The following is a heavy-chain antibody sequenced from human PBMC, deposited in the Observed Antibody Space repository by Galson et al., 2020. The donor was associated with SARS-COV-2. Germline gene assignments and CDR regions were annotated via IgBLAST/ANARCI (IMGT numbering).Heavy chain of an antibody. Sequence: ASETLSLTCTVSGGSISTSSFYWGWIRQFPGKGLEWIGSIHYSGTTYYNPSLQSRVTISIDTSKNQFSLRVNSVTAADTAVYFCARAARDSSTYYDSQALDYWGPGTLVTVSS. CDR3: ARAARDSSTYYDSQALDY. V-gene: IGHV4-39*07. D-gene: IGHD3-22*01. J-gene: IGHJ4*02. CDR1: GGSISTSSFY. CDR2: IHYSGTT.